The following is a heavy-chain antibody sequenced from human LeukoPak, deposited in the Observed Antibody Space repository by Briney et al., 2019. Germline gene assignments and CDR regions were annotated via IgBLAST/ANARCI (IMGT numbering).Heavy chain of an antibody. CDR1: GGSISRYY. CDR2: IYYSGST. D-gene: IGHD5-18*01. Sequence: PSETPSLTCTVSGGSISRYYWSWIRQPPRKGLEWMGYIYYSGSTNYNPSLQSRVTISVDTSKNQFSLKLSSVTAADTAVYYCARVPFRAMAFTHDAFDIWGQGTMVTVSS. CDR3: ARVPFRAMAFTHDAFDI. V-gene: IGHV4-59*08. J-gene: IGHJ3*02.